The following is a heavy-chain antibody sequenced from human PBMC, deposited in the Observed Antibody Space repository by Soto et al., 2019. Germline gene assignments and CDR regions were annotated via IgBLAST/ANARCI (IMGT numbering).Heavy chain of an antibody. J-gene: IGHJ5*02. V-gene: IGHV4-4*07. D-gene: IGHD3-10*02. CDR1: GGSMTSYY. CDR2: VYSSGGT. Sequence: SETLSLTCTVSGGSMTSYYWTWIRQPAGKGLEWIWRVYSSGGTHYNPSLKSRVTISLDTSKNQFSLRLISVTDADTAVYVCARGQRCSDWFDXWGQVTLVTVSX. CDR3: ARGQRCSDWFDX.